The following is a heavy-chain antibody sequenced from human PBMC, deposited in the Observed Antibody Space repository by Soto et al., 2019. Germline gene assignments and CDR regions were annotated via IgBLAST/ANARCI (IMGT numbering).Heavy chain of an antibody. CDR2: IGIGSSTK. CDR1: GFTFRNYG. CDR3: ARDQLYYNDISGRPLNAFDV. D-gene: IGHD3-22*01. Sequence: GGSLRLSCAASGFTFRNYGMNWVRKDPGKGLEWVSYIGIGSSTKYYADSVKGRFTISRDNAKNSLYLQMNSLRAEDTAVYYCARDQLYYNDISGRPLNAFDVWGQGTMVTVS. J-gene: IGHJ3*01. V-gene: IGHV3-48*01.